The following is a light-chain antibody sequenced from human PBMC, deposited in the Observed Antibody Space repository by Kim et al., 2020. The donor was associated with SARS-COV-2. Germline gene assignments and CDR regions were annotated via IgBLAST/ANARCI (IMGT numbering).Light chain of an antibody. V-gene: IGLV3-27*01. Sequence: SVSPGKTARITCSGDVLAKKYARWFQQKPGQAPVLGIYKDSERPSGIPERFSGSSSGTTVTLTISGAQVEDEADYYCYSAADNNVVFGGGTQLTVL. CDR1: VLAKKY. J-gene: IGLJ2*01. CDR2: KDS. CDR3: YSAADNNVV.